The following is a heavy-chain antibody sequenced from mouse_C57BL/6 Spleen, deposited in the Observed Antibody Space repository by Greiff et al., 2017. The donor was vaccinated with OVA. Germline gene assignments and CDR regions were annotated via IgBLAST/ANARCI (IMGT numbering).Heavy chain of an antibody. CDR1: GYSFTDYN. Sequence: VQLQQSGPELVKPGASVKISCKASGYSFTDYNMNWVKQSNGKSLEWIGVINPNYGTTSYNQKFKGKATLTVAQSSSTAYMQLNSLTSEDSAVYYYAKGAYCCGSSSWYFDVWGTGTTVTVSS. V-gene: IGHV1-39*01. CDR2: INPNYGTT. J-gene: IGHJ1*03. D-gene: IGHD1-1*01. CDR3: AKGAYCCGSSSWYFDV.